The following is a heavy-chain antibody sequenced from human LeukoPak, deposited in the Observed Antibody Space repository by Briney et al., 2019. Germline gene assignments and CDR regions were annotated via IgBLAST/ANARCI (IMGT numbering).Heavy chain of an antibody. Sequence: ASVKVSCKASGYTFTSYGISWVRQAPGQGLEWMGWISAYNGNTNYAQKLQGRVTMTTDTSTSTAYMELRSLRSEDTAVYYCARGQRGIAARPLQYYYYYMDVWGKGTTVTVSS. CDR2: ISAYNGNT. CDR1: GYTFTSYG. V-gene: IGHV1-18*01. CDR3: ARGQRGIAARPLQYYYYYMDV. J-gene: IGHJ6*03. D-gene: IGHD6-6*01.